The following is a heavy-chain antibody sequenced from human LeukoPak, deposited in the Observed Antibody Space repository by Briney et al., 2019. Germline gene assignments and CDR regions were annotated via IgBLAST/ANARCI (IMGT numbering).Heavy chain of an antibody. D-gene: IGHD5-18*01. CDR1: GFTFSSYA. J-gene: IGHJ4*02. CDR3: VKVDTAMAFDY. CDR2: ISSNGGST. V-gene: IGHV3-64D*06. Sequence: GGSLRLSCSASGFTFSSYAMHWVRQAPGKGLEYVSAISSNGGSTYYADSVKGRVTISRDNSKNTLYLQMSSLRAEDTAVYYCVKVDTAMAFDYWGQGTLVTVSS.